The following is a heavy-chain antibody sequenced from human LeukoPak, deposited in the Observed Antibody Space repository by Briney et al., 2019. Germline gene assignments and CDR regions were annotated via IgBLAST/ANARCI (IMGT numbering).Heavy chain of an antibody. Sequence: PGGSLRLSCAASGISFSSNAMHWVRQAPGKGLEWVAVISYDGNNIQYVDSVKGRFTISRDNSKNTLFLQMNSLKPEDTAVYYCARDKAGGWYATFDYWGQGTLVTVSS. V-gene: IGHV3-30-3*01. J-gene: IGHJ4*02. CDR1: GISFSSNA. D-gene: IGHD6-19*01. CDR3: ARDKAGGWYATFDY. CDR2: ISYDGNNI.